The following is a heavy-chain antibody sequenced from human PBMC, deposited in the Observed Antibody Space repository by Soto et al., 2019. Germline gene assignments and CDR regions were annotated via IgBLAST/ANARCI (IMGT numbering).Heavy chain of an antibody. CDR2: IGTSGDT. CDR3: ARGALGFDP. D-gene: IGHD6-6*01. CDR1: GFTFSRYD. J-gene: IGHJ5*02. Sequence: EVQVVESGGGLVQPGGSLRLSCAASGFTFSRYDMHWVREATGRGLEWVSGIGTSGDTYYAGSVKGRFTISRENAKNSVYLQVNSLRAGDIAVYYCARGALGFDPWGQVPLFAVSS. V-gene: IGHV3-13*04.